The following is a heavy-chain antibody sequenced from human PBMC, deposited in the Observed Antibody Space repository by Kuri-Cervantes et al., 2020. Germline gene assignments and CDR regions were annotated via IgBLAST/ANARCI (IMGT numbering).Heavy chain of an antibody. Sequence: GGSLRLSCAASGFTFDDYDMHWVRQAPGKGLEWVSGISWNSGNIGYADSVKGRFTISRDNAKNSLYLQMNSLRTEDTALYYCAKAGYCSGGNCYDYYYYYMNVWGKGTTVTVSS. CDR3: AKAGYCSGGNCYDYYYYYMNV. CDR1: GFTFDDYD. CDR2: ISWNSGNI. D-gene: IGHD2-15*01. J-gene: IGHJ6*03. V-gene: IGHV3-9*01.